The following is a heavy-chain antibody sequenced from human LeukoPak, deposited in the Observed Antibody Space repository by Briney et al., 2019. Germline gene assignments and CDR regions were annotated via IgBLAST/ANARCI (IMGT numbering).Heavy chain of an antibody. J-gene: IGHJ4*02. CDR1: GFTFSSYA. D-gene: IGHD2-15*01. Sequence: GGSLRLSCAASGFTFSSYAMTWVRQAPGKGLEWVSAISGSGGSTYYADSVKGRFTISRDNSKNTLYLQMNSLRAEDTAIYYCAKARYCSGGSCYFDYRGQGALVTVST. CDR2: ISGSGGST. V-gene: IGHV3-23*01. CDR3: AKARYCSGGSCYFDY.